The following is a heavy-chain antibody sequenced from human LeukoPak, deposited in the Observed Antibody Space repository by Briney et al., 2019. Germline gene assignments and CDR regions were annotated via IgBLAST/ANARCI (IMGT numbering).Heavy chain of an antibody. CDR1: GGSISSYY. CDR2: IYYSGST. D-gene: IGHD4/OR15-4a*01. J-gene: IGHJ5*02. V-gene: IGHV4-59*01. Sequence: SQTLSLTCTASGGSISSYYWSWIRQPPGKGLEWIGYIYYSGSTNYNPSLKSRVTISVDTSKNQFSLKLSSVTAADTAVYYCARHYGPNYDSDPWGQGTLVTVSS. CDR3: ARHYGPNYDSDP.